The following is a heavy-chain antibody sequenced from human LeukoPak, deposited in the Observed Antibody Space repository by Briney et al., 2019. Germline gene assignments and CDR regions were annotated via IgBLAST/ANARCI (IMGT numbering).Heavy chain of an antibody. D-gene: IGHD3-3*01. CDR1: GFTFSSYA. J-gene: IGHJ4*01. Sequence: GSLRLSCAASGFTFSSYAMHWVRQAPGKGLEWVAAISYDGSNKYYADSVKGRFTISRDNSKNTLYLQMNNLRAENTAVYYCARDGPTDYDVWSGSALDYWGQGTLVTVSS. CDR2: ISYDGSNK. V-gene: IGHV3-30-3*01. CDR3: ARDGPTDYDVWSGSALDY.